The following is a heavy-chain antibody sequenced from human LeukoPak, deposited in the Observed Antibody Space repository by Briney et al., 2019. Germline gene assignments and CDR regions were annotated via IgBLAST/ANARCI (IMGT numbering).Heavy chain of an antibody. CDR2: IYTSGST. D-gene: IGHD6-19*01. CDR3: ARGSGWVYYFDY. J-gene: IGHJ4*02. Sequence: PSETLSLTCTVSGGSISSYYWSWIRQPAGKGLKWIGRIYTSGSTNYNPSLKSRVTMSVDTSKNQFSLKLSSVTAADTAVYYCARGSGWVYYFDYWGQGTLVTVSS. V-gene: IGHV4-4*07. CDR1: GGSISSYY.